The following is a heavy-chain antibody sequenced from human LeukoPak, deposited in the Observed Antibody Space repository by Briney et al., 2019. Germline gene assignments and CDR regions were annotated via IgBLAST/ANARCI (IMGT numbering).Heavy chain of an antibody. CDR1: GFTFNEFW. V-gene: IGHV3-74*01. D-gene: IGHD6-25*01. CDR2: IHKDGLHT. Sequence: GGSLRLSCAAPGFTFNEFWMHWARQVPGKGLMWVSRIHKDGLHTWYADSMKGRFTISRDNAENTVYLQLNSLRVEDTAVYYCARESEAAGTYYLDHWGQGNLVTVSS. J-gene: IGHJ4*02. CDR3: ARESEAAGTYYLDH.